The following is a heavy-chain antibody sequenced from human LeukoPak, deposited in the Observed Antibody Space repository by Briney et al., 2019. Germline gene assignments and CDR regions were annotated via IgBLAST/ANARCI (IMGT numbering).Heavy chain of an antibody. D-gene: IGHD3-10*01. V-gene: IGHV3-7*03. Sequence: PGGSLRLSCAASGFTFSSYWMSWVRQAPGKGLEWVANIEQDGSEEYYVDFVKGRFTISRDDSKNTAYLQMDSLKTEDTAVYYCTGNYYGSGSYADFDYWGQGTLVTVSS. CDR2: IEQDGSEE. CDR3: TGNYYGSGSYADFDY. J-gene: IGHJ4*02. CDR1: GFTFSSYW.